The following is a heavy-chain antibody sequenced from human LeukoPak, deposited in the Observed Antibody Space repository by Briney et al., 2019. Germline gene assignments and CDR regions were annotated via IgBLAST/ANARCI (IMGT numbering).Heavy chain of an antibody. CDR2: INHSGST. J-gene: IGHJ4*02. CDR1: GGSFSGYY. D-gene: IGHD6-13*01. V-gene: IGHV4-34*01. CDR3: ARFGPIAAAGSFDY. Sequence: PSETLSLTCAVYGGSFSGYYWSWLRQPPGKGLEWLGEINHSGSTNYNPSLKSRVTISVDTSKNQFSLKLSSVTAADTAVYYCARFGPIAAAGSFDYWGQGTLVTVSS.